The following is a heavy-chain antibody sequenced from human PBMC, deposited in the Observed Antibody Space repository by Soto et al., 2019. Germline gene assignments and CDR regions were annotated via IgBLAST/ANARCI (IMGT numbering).Heavy chain of an antibody. D-gene: IGHD1-1*01. J-gene: IGHJ4*02. CDR3: ARDKEMSTISEFVY. CDR1: GGTFSSYA. CDR2: IIPMFNTT. V-gene: IGHV1-69*06. Sequence: QVQLVQSGTEVKKPGYSVKVSCKASGGTFSSYAISWVRQAPGQGLEWMGGIIPMFNTTNYAQRFQGRVRITADKATCTAYMELNSLRSEDTAVYYCARDKEMSTISEFVYWGQGTLVTVSS.